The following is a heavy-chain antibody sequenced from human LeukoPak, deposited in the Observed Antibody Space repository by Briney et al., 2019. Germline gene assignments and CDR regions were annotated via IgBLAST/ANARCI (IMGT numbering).Heavy chain of an antibody. CDR3: AGDYYYGMDV. J-gene: IGHJ6*02. V-gene: IGHV3-66*02. Sequence: GGSLRLSCAASTFTVRNNFMSWVRQAPGKGLEWVSLIYSGGSTYYADSVKGRFTISRDNSKNTLYLQMNCLRAEDTAVYYCAGDYYYGMDVWGQGTTVTVSS. CDR2: IYSGGST. CDR1: TFTVRNNF.